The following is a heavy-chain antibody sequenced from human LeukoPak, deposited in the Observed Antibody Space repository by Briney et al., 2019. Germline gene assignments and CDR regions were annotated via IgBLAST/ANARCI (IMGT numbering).Heavy chain of an antibody. CDR1: GTSFSGYS. D-gene: IGHD2-8*01. CDR3: ARIESYQSLYRPY. CDR2: ITDSGGT. Sequence: PSETLSLTCAVYGTSFSGYSWSWIRQSPGKGLEWIGEITDSGGTNYNPSFKSRLTISADTSKNQFSLKLASVTAADTAVYYCARIESYQSLYRPYWGQGTLVTVSS. V-gene: IGHV4-34*01. J-gene: IGHJ4*02.